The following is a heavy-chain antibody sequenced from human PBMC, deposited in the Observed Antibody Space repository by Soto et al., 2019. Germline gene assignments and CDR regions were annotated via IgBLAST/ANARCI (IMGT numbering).Heavy chain of an antibody. Sequence: ASVKVSCKAPRDTFTSYYINWVRQAPGQGLEWMGVINPHGGSTAYAQKFKGRVTLTRDTSASTVYMEVSGLTSDDTAIYYCARVVDVRPATYSGMDVWGPGTRVTVSS. CDR2: INPHGGST. CDR1: RDTFTSYY. CDR3: ARVVDVRPATYSGMDV. J-gene: IGHJ6*02. V-gene: IGHV1-46*01. D-gene: IGHD2-21*01.